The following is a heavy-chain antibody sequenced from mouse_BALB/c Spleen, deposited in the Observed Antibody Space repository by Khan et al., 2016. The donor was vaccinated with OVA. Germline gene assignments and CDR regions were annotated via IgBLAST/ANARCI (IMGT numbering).Heavy chain of an antibody. CDR3: TRAGYVAFAY. J-gene: IGHJ3*01. CDR1: GYIFTSYW. V-gene: IGHV1-5*01. Sequence: VQLQQSGTVLARPGASVKMSCKASGYIFTSYWVHWVKQRPGQGLEWIGGLYPGNTDTDYNKKFKDKAKLTAVTSASTAYMELSSLTNEDSAVYYCTRAGYVAFAYWGQGTLVTVSA. CDR2: LYPGNTDT.